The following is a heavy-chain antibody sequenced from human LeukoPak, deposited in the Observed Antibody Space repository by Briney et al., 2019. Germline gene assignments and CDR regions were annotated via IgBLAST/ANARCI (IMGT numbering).Heavy chain of an antibody. Sequence: SETLSLTCSVSGGSFSGYYWSWIRQPPGKGLEWIGYIYYSGSTNYNPSLKSRVTISVDTSKNQFSLKLSSVTAADTAVYYCARSERRIAARLYYYYYYGMDVWGQGTTVTVSS. CDR1: GGSFSGYY. V-gene: IGHV4-59*01. D-gene: IGHD6-6*01. CDR2: IYYSGST. J-gene: IGHJ6*02. CDR3: ARSERRIAARLYYYYYYGMDV.